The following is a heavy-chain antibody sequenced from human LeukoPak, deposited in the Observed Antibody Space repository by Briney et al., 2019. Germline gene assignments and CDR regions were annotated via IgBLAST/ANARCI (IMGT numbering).Heavy chain of an antibody. CDR3: ARLGSSWSFDY. J-gene: IGHJ4*02. CDR2: IWNDGSNK. D-gene: IGHD6-13*01. Sequence: PGGSLRLSCAASGFTFSSYGMNWVRQAPGKGLEWAAVIWNDGSNKYYADSVKGRFTISRDNSKNTVYLQMNSLRVEDTAVYYCARLGSSWSFDYWGQGTLVTVSS. V-gene: IGHV3-33*08. CDR1: GFTFSSYG.